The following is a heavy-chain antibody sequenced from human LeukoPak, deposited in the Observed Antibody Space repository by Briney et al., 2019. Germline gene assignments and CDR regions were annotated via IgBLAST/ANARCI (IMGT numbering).Heavy chain of an antibody. CDR2: IYYSGST. D-gene: IGHD6-13*01. V-gene: IGHV4-59*01. Sequence: SETLSLTCTVSGGSISSYCWSWIRQPPGKGLEWIGYIYYSGSTNYNPSLKSRVTISVDTSKNQFSLKLSSVTAADTAVYYCARALSTKISSSWYEAYYGMDVWGQGTTVTVSS. CDR1: GGSISSYC. J-gene: IGHJ6*02. CDR3: ARALSTKISSSWYEAYYGMDV.